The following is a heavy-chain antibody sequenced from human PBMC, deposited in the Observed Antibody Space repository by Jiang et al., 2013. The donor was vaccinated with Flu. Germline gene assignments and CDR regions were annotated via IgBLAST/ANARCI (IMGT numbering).Heavy chain of an antibody. CDR3: ARGHRGYFLDY. V-gene: IGHV3-33*01. D-gene: IGHD1-1*01. Sequence: CAASGFTFSSYGMHWVRQAPGKGLEWVAVIWYDGSNKYYADSVKGRFTISRDNSKNTLYLQMNSLRAEDAAVYYCARGHRGYFLDYWGQGTLVTASS. CDR2: IWYDGSNK. J-gene: IGHJ4*02. CDR1: GFTFSSYG.